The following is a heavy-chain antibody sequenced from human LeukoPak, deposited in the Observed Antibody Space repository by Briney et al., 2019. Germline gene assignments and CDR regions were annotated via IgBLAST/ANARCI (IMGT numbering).Heavy chain of an antibody. CDR1: GFNFSNYG. J-gene: IGHJ4*02. V-gene: IGHV3-33*01. CDR2: IWYDGSNK. D-gene: IGHD6-13*01. Sequence: GRSLRLSCAPSGFNFSNYGMHWVRQAPGKGLEWVAVIWYDGSNKYYADSVKGRFTISRDNSKNTLYLQMNSLRVEDTAVYFCAREGIAAAGATSATTFDYWGQGTLVTVSS. CDR3: AREGIAAAGATSATTFDY.